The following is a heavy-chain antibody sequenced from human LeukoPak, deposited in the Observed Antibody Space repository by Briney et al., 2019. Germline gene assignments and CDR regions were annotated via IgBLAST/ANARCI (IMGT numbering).Heavy chain of an antibody. Sequence: GGSLRLSCAASGFTFNIYAMSWVRQTPGKGLAWVSVIRSDGSITTYADSVKGRFTISRDTAKNTLYLQMNSLRAEDTAVYYCARDGRSGNFDKWGQGTLVSVSS. D-gene: IGHD1-26*01. J-gene: IGHJ4*02. CDR3: ARDGRSGNFDK. CDR2: IRSDGSIT. CDR1: GFTFNIYA. V-gene: IGHV3-74*01.